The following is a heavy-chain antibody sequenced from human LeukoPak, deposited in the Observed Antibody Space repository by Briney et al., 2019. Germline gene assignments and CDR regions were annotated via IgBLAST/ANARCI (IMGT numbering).Heavy chain of an antibody. CDR3: AKNRWDCSGGSCYGVDY. Sequence: GGSLRLSCAASGFIFSNYYMHWVRQPPGKGLVWVSHINSDGSDINYADSVKGRFTISRDNSKNTLYLQMNSLRAEDTAVYYCAKNRWDCSGGSCYGVDYWGQGTLVTVSS. CDR1: GFIFSNYY. D-gene: IGHD2-15*01. CDR2: INSDGSDI. J-gene: IGHJ4*02. V-gene: IGHV3-74*01.